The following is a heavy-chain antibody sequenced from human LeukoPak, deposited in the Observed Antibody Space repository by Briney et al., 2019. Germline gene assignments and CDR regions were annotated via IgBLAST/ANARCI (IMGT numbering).Heavy chain of an antibody. D-gene: IGHD5-18*01. CDR1: GFTFSSYG. V-gene: IGHV3-33*01. CDR3: ARDPGYSYGYNFDY. J-gene: IGHJ4*02. CDR2: IWYDGSNK. Sequence: GESLRLSCAASGFTFSSYGMHWVRQAPGKGLEWVAVIWYDGSNKYYADSVKGRFTISRDNSKNTLYLQMNSLRAEDTAVYYCARDPGYSYGYNFDYWGQGTLVTVSS.